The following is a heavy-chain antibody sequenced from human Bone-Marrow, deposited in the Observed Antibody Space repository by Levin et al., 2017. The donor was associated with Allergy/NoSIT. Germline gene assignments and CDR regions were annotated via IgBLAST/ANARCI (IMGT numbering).Heavy chain of an antibody. CDR1: GFTFSSYA. J-gene: IGHJ6*02. Sequence: PGGSLRLSCAASGFTFSSYAMHWVRQAPGKGLEWVAVISYDGSNKYYADSVKGRFTISRDNSKNTLYLQMNSLRAEDTAVYYCARDRDIQLWLRDEYYYYGMDVWGQGTTVTVSS. D-gene: IGHD5-18*01. CDR2: ISYDGSNK. V-gene: IGHV3-30*04. CDR3: ARDRDIQLWLRDEYYYYGMDV.